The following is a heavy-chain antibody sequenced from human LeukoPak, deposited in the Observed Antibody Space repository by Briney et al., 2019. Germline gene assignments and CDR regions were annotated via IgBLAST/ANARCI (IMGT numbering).Heavy chain of an antibody. V-gene: IGHV3-23*01. Sequence: QSGGSLRLSCAASGFTFSSYAMSWVREAPGKGRVWVSAISGSGGSTYYADSVKGRFTISRDNSKNTLYLQMNSLRAEDTAVYYCAKDLNYYGSGSYLPDAFDIWGQGTMVTVSS. CDR1: GFTFSSYA. J-gene: IGHJ3*02. CDR3: AKDLNYYGSGSYLPDAFDI. D-gene: IGHD3-10*01. CDR2: ISGSGGST.